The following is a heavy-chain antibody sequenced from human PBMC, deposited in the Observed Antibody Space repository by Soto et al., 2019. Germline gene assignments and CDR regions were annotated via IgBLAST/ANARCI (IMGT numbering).Heavy chain of an antibody. D-gene: IGHD1-26*01. V-gene: IGHV2-70*01. CDR2: IDWDDDK. CDR1: GFSLSTSGMC. J-gene: IGHJ6*02. CDR3: ARTLGYSGSYPNYYYYGMDV. Sequence: SGPTLVNPTQTLTLTRTFSGFSLSTSGMCVSWIRQPPGKALEWLALIDWDDDKYYSTSLKTRLTISKDTSKNQVVLTMTNMDPVDTATYYCARTLGYSGSYPNYYYYGMDVWGQGTTVTVSS.